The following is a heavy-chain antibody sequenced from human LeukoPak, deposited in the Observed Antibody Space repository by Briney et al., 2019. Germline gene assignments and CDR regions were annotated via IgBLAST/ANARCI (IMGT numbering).Heavy chain of an antibody. J-gene: IGHJ5*02. D-gene: IGHD2-15*01. Sequence: GGSLRLSWAASGFTFSSYAMSWVRQAPGKGLEWVSAISGSGGSTYYADSVKGRFTISRDNSKNTLYLQMNSLRAEDTAVYYCAKGGYCSGGSCPLDWFDPWGQGTLVTVSS. CDR3: AKGGYCSGGSCPLDWFDP. CDR1: GFTFSSYA. V-gene: IGHV3-23*01. CDR2: ISGSGGST.